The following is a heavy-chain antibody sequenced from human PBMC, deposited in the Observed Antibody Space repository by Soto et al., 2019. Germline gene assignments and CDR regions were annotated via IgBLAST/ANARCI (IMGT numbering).Heavy chain of an antibody. Sequence: ASVKVSCKASGYSSTGNSIHWVRQAPGQGLEWMGWIKPKNAGTNYEKKFQGRVTMTRDTYIRKEYMELSRMRSEETAVYYCAMQRGGVVYWGQGTLVTVSS. J-gene: IGHJ4*02. CDR1: GYSSTGNS. CDR3: AMQRGGVVY. CDR2: IKPKNAGT. V-gene: IGHV1-2*02. D-gene: IGHD6-25*01.